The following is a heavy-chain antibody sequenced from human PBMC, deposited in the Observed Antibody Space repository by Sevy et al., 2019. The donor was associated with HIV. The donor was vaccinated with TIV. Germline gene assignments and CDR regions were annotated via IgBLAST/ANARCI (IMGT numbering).Heavy chain of an antibody. J-gene: IGHJ4*02. CDR1: GFNFRLTW. Sequence: GGSLRLSCAASGFNFRLTWMSWVRQTPGKGLQWVGRVKSKTDGGTIDYATPVKGRFSISRDDSKDTLYLQMNSLKSEDTGMYFCTTDAQSSSYYPEGDHDFWGQGTLVTVSS. CDR2: VKSKTDGGTI. D-gene: IGHD3-22*01. CDR3: TTDAQSSSYYPEGDHDF. V-gene: IGHV3-15*01.